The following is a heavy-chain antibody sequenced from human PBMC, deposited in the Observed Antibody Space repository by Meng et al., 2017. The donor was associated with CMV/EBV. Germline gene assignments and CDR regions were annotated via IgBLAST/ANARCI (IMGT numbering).Heavy chain of an antibody. Sequence: GSLRLSCTVSGGSISSYYWSWIRQPPGKGLEWIGYIYYSGSTNYNPSLKSQVTISVDTSKNQFSLKLSSVTAADTAVYYCARAVGEYSSSSWHYFDYWGQGTLVTVSS. J-gene: IGHJ4*02. CDR3: ARAVGEYSSSSWHYFDY. V-gene: IGHV4-59*01. D-gene: IGHD6-6*01. CDR2: IYYSGST. CDR1: GGSISSYY.